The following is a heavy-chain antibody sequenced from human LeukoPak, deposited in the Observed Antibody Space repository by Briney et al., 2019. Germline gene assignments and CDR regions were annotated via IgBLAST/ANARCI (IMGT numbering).Heavy chain of an antibody. CDR1: GYTFTGYY. CDR3: ARDPICSSTSCYTFCYYYYYMDV. V-gene: IGHV1-2*02. Sequence: GASVKVSCKASGYTFTGYYMHWVRQAPGQGLEWMGWINPNSGGTNYAQKFQGRVTMTRDMSISTAYMELWSLRSDDTAVYYCARDPICSSTSCYTFCYYYYYMDVWGKGTTVTVSS. CDR2: INPNSGGT. D-gene: IGHD2-2*02. J-gene: IGHJ6*03.